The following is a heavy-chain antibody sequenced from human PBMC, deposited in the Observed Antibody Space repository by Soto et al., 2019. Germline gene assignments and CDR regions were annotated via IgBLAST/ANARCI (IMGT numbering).Heavy chain of an antibody. V-gene: IGHV3-73*01. D-gene: IGHD3-22*01. J-gene: IGHJ5*02. Sequence: PGGSLRLSCAASGLTFSGSAMHWVRQASGKGLEWVGRIRSKANSYATAYAASVKGRFTISRDDSKNTAYLQMNSLKTEDTAVYYRTRHPRRMDYDSSGYQFDPWGQGTLVTVSS. CDR1: GLTFSGSA. CDR2: IRSKANSYAT. CDR3: TRHPRRMDYDSSGYQFDP.